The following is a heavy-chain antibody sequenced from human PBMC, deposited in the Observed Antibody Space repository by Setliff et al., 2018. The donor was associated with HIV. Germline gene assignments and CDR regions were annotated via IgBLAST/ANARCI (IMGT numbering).Heavy chain of an antibody. CDR1: GYTFTGYY. Sequence: ASVKVSCKASGYTFTGYYMHWVRQAPGQGLEWMGCINLNTGNTNYAQKFQGRVIVTRDTSINTAYVALRSLRLDDTAVYFCARDRTYDSSGYIGNWFDPWGQGTLVTVSS. D-gene: IGHD3-22*01. V-gene: IGHV1-2*02. CDR2: INLNTGNT. J-gene: IGHJ5*02. CDR3: ARDRTYDSSGYIGNWFDP.